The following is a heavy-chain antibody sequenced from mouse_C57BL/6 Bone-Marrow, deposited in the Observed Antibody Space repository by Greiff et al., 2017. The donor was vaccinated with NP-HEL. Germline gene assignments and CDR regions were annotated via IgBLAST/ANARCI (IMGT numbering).Heavy chain of an antibody. Sequence: VQLQESGAELVRPGASVKLSCKASGYTFTDYYINWVKQRPGQGLEWIARIYPGSGNTYYNEKFKGKATLTAEKSSSTAYMQLSSLTSEDSAVYFCARGGTGYAMDYWGQGTSVTVSS. CDR3: ARGGTGYAMDY. CDR1: GYTFTDYY. CDR2: IYPGSGNT. D-gene: IGHD3-3*01. J-gene: IGHJ4*01. V-gene: IGHV1-76*01.